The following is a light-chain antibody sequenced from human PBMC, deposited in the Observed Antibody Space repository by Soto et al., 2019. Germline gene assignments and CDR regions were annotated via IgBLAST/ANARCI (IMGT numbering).Light chain of an antibody. CDR1: QTVSNY. Sequence: DIQLTQSPSSLSASVGDRITITCRTSQTVSNYLNWYQHKPGKAPRLLIYAASNLQSGVPSRFSGSGSGTAFTLTISSLQPEDFATYYWQQSSSTPRTFGQGTKVDTK. CDR2: AAS. V-gene: IGKV1-39*01. J-gene: IGKJ2*02. CDR3: QQSSSTPRT.